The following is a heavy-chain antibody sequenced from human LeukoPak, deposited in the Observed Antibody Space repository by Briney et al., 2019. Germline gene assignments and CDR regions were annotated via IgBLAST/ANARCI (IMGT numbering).Heavy chain of an antibody. Sequence: SETLSLTCTVSGGSISSYYWSWIRQPAGKGLEFIGRIYSSGSTNYNPSLKCRVTMSVDTSKNQFSLNLSSLTDADTAVYDCARGGYYYDSSGYYDYFDYWGQGTLVTVSS. J-gene: IGHJ4*02. CDR2: IYSSGST. D-gene: IGHD3-22*01. CDR3: ARGGYYYDSSGYYDYFDY. V-gene: IGHV4-4*07. CDR1: GGSISSYY.